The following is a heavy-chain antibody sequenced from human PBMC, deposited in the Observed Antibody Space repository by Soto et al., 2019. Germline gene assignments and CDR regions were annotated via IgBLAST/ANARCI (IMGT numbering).Heavy chain of an antibody. D-gene: IGHD4-17*01. J-gene: IGHJ4*02. CDR1: GYTLNEVA. CDR2: FDPDEAET. V-gene: IGHV1-24*01. CDR3: TTYHGDYYFDH. Sequence: QVQLVQSGAEVKKPGASVKVSCKVSGYTLNEVAMHWVRQAPGKGLEWLGGFDPDEAETIYAQHFQGRVTMTEDTSTDTVHTELSSLRSEDTALYLCTTYHGDYYFDHWGQGTLVTVSS.